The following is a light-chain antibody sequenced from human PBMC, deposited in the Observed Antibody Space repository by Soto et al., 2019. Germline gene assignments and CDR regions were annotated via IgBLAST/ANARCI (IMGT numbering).Light chain of an antibody. V-gene: IGKV1-5*01. CDR3: QGHSTYPRT. J-gene: IGKJ1*01. CDR2: AAS. Sequence: DIQMTQSPSTLSASVGDTVTITCRASESIDNWLAWYQQKPGKAPKLLIFAASTLVRGVPSRFSGRGSGTEFTLTISSLQADDYATYYCQGHSTYPRTFGPGTKVDIK. CDR1: ESIDNW.